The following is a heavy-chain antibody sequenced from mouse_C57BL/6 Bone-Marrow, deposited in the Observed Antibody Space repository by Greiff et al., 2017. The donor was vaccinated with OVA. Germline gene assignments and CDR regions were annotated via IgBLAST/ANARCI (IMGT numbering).Heavy chain of an antibody. CDR1: GYSFTSYY. CDR2: IYTGSGNP. CDR3: AFYYDYDVAY. J-gene: IGHJ3*01. D-gene: IGHD2-4*01. Sequence: QVHVKQSGPELVKPGASVKISCKASGYSFTSYYIHWVKQRPGQGLEWIGWIYTGSGNPKYNEKFKGKATLTADTSSSTAYMQLSSLTSEDSAVYYCAFYYDYDVAYWGQGTLVTVSA. V-gene: IGHV1-66*01.